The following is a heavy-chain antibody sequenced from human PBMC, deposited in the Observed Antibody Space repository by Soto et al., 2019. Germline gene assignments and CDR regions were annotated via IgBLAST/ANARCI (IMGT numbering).Heavy chain of an antibody. J-gene: IGHJ4*02. CDR1: GYTFTNYA. D-gene: IGHD3-10*01. CDR2: INGGNGHT. V-gene: IGHV1-3*01. CDR3: AREGLNIWFGELPPFDY. Sequence: ASVKVSCKASGYTFTNYAIHWVRQAPGQRLEWMGWINGGNGHTKYSQNFQDRVTITRDTSASTAYMELSSLRSEDTAVYYCAREGLNIWFGELPPFDYWGQGTLVTVSS.